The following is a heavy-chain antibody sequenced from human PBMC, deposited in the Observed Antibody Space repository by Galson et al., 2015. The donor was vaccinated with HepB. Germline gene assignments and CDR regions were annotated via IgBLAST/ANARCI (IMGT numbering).Heavy chain of an antibody. D-gene: IGHD6-13*01. Sequence: SLRLFCAASGFTFSTYWMTWVRQAPGKGLEWVANIKQDGSEKNYVDSVKGRLTISRDNAKNSLFLQMNSLRAEDTAVYYCVRVGSSWYSYLDSWGQGTLVTVSS. V-gene: IGHV3-7*03. J-gene: IGHJ4*02. CDR2: IKQDGSEK. CDR1: GFTFSTYW. CDR3: VRVGSSWYSYLDS.